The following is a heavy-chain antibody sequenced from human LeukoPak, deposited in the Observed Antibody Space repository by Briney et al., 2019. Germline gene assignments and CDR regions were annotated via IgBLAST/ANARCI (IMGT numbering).Heavy chain of an antibody. Sequence: SETLSLTCTVSGASISSYYWCWVRQPGGEGLEGIGRIYTSGSTNYKPSLQSRVTMSVDTSKNQFYLKLPSVAAADTAVYYCARDGVENSSWYPLDSWGPGTLVTVSS. CDR1: GASISSYY. J-gene: IGHJ4*02. V-gene: IGHV4-4*07. CDR2: IYTSGST. D-gene: IGHD6-13*01. CDR3: ARDGVENSSWYPLDS.